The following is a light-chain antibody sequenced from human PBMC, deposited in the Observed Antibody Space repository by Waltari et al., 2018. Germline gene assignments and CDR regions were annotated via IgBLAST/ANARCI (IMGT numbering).Light chain of an antibody. J-gene: IGLJ2*01. CDR3: SSYAGSNNFVV. Sequence: QSALTQPPPAPGSPGQSVTISSTGTSSDVGGYNLVPWYQQHPGKAPKLMIYEVSKRPSGVPDRFSGSKSGNTASLTVSGLQAEDEADYYCSSYAGSNNFVVFGGGTKLTVL. CDR1: SSDVGGYNL. CDR2: EVS. V-gene: IGLV2-8*01.